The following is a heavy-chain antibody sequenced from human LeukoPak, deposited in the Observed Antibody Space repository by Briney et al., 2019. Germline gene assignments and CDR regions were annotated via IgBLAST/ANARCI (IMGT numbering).Heavy chain of an antibody. CDR1: GGSISSSSYY. V-gene: IGHV4-39*01. CDR3: ARLWDSGTPDAFDI. Sequence: PSETLSLTCTVSGGSISSSSYYWGWIRQPPGKGLEWIGSIYYSGSTYYNPSLNSRVTISVDTSKNQYSLKLSSVTAADTAVYYCARLWDSGTPDAFDIWGQGTMVTVSS. CDR2: IYYSGST. D-gene: IGHD1-26*01. J-gene: IGHJ3*02.